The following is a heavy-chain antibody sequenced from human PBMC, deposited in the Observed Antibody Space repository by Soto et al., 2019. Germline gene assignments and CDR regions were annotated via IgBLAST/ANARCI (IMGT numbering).Heavy chain of an antibody. CDR1: GGSFSGYY. V-gene: IGHV4-34*01. CDR2: INHSGST. Sequence: SETLSLTCAVYGGSFSGYYWSWIRQPPGKGLEWIGEINHSGSTNYNPSLKSRVTISVDTSKNQFSLRLSSVTAADTAVYYCAIQAIPLLIFDWGQGTLVTVSS. J-gene: IGHJ4*02. D-gene: IGHD2-8*01. CDR3: AIQAIPLLIFD.